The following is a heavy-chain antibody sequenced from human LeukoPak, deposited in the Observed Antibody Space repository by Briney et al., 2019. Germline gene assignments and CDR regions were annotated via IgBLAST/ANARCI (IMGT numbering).Heavy chain of an antibody. CDR2: IYSGGST. Sequence: GGSLRLSCAASGFTVRSNYLSWVRQAPGKGLEWGSVIYSGGSTYYADTVKGRFTISRDSSKNTMYLQMNSLRAEETAVYYCASRNVDSSGYPFDYWGQGTLVTVSS. D-gene: IGHD3-22*01. CDR3: ASRNVDSSGYPFDY. V-gene: IGHV3-66*01. J-gene: IGHJ4*02. CDR1: GFTVRSNY.